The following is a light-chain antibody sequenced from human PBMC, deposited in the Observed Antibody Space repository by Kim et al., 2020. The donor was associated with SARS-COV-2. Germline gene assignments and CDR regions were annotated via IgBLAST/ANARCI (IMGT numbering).Light chain of an antibody. CDR1: QDIRND. J-gene: IGKJ5*01. CDR2: GAS. Sequence: ASVGDRVTITCRASQDIRNDLGWYQQNPGRATKRLIYGASSLQSGVPSRFSGSGSGTEFNLKISSVQPEDFATYFCLQHSNYPITFGQGKRLEIK. V-gene: IGKV1-17*01. CDR3: LQHSNYPIT.